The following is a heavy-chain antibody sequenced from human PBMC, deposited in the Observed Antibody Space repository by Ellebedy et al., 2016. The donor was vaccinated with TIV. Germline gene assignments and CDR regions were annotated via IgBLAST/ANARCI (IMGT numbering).Heavy chain of an antibody. J-gene: IGHJ4*02. CDR1: GFTFSSYW. V-gene: IGHV3-74*01. D-gene: IGHD1-1*01. CDR3: AKRMNGDYFDY. Sequence: PGGSLRLSCAASGFTFSSYWMHRVRQAPGKGLVWVSRINSDGSSTSYADSVKGRFTISRDNAKNTLYLQMNSLRAEDTAVYYCAKRMNGDYFDYWGQGTLVTVSS. CDR2: INSDGSST.